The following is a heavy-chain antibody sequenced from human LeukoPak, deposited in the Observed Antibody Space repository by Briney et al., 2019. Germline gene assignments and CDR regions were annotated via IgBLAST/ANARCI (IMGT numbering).Heavy chain of an antibody. CDR2: IYTSGST. CDR1: GGSISSYY. J-gene: IGHJ5*02. V-gene: IGHV4-4*07. D-gene: IGHD3-3*01. CDR3: AREDYDFWSGYYIGFDP. Sequence: ASETLSLTCTVSGGSISSYYWSWIRQPAGKGLEWIGRIYTSGSTNYNPSLKSRVTISVDTSKNQFSLKLSSVTAADTAVYYCAREDYDFWSGYYIGFDPWGQGTLVTVSS.